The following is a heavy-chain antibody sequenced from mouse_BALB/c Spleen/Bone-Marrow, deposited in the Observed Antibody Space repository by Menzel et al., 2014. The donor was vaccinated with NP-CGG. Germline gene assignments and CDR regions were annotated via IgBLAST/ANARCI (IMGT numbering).Heavy chain of an antibody. Sequence: VQLQQSGPDLVKPGVPVKISCKASGYSFTGYYMHWVKQSHGKSLEWIGRVNPNNGGTSYNQKFKGKAILTVDKSSSTAYMELRSLTSEDSAVYYCAIGNYFDYWGQGTTLTVSS. D-gene: IGHD1-1*02. CDR2: VNPNNGGT. V-gene: IGHV1-26*01. J-gene: IGHJ2*01. CDR3: AIGNYFDY. CDR1: GYSFTGYY.